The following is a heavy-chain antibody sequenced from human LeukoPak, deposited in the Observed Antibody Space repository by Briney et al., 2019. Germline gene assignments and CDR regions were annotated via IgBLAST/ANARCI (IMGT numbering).Heavy chain of an antibody. V-gene: IGHV1-2*02. D-gene: IGHD6-19*01. J-gene: IGHJ4*02. CDR3: ASLMGAVAGTEIFDY. Sequence: EASVKVSCKASGYTFTGYYMHWVRQAPGQGLEWMGWINPNSGGTNHAQKFQGRVTMTRDTSISTAYMELSRLRSDDTAVYYCASLMGAVAGTEIFDYWGQGTLVTVSS. CDR1: GYTFTGYY. CDR2: INPNSGGT.